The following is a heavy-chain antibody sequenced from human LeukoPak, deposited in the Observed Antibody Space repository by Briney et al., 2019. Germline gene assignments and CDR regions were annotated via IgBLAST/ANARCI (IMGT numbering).Heavy chain of an antibody. V-gene: IGHV3-30*18. CDR2: ISYDGSNK. J-gene: IGHJ3*02. CDR1: GFTFSSYG. CDR3: AKGGYSSGWYFGI. Sequence: PGGSLRLSCAASGFTFSSYGMPWVRQAPGKGLEWVAVISYDGSNKYYADSVKGRFTISRDNSKNTLYLQMNSLRAEDTAVYYCAKGGYSSGWYFGIWGQGTMVTVSS. D-gene: IGHD6-19*01.